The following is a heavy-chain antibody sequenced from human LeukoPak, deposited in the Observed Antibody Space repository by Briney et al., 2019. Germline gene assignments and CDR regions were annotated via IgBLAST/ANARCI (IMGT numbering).Heavy chain of an antibody. CDR1: GGSFSTYY. CDR2: INHSGST. J-gene: IGHJ4*02. CDR3: STRGD. V-gene: IGHV4-34*01. Sequence: SETLSLTCAVYGGSFSTYYWSWVRQPPGKGLEWIGEINHSGSTNYNPSLKSRVTIPANTSKGQFSLKLTSVTAADTAVYYCSTRGDWGQGTLVTVSS.